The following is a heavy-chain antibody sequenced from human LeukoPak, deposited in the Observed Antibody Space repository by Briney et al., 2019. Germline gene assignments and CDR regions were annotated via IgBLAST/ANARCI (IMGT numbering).Heavy chain of an antibody. D-gene: IGHD1-26*01. CDR1: GYTFNNYW. J-gene: IGHJ4*02. Sequence: GESLKISCKASGYTFNNYWIGWVRQVPGRGLEWMGMRYSDGSASTYHPSFEGRVTISADQSVTTAYLEWNSLKASDTALYYCVRQGLQSGTYPAYWGPGTLVTVSS. V-gene: IGHV5-51*01. CDR3: VRQGLQSGTYPAY. CDR2: RYSDGSAS.